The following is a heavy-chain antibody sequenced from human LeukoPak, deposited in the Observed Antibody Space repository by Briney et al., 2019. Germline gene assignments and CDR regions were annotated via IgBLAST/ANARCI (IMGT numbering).Heavy chain of an antibody. CDR2: IKPDGTAA. J-gene: IGHJ4*02. D-gene: IGHD2-15*01. CDR3: CRPSGHAGSCDMDF. V-gene: IGHV3-7*01. CDR1: GFTFSASW. Sequence: GGSLRLSCAASGFTFSASWMTWVRQAPGKGLEWVASIKPDGTAAFQVGSVRGRFTVSRDNAKNSVYLQMNSLRAEDTAVYSLCRPSGHAGSCDMDFWGQGTMVTVSS.